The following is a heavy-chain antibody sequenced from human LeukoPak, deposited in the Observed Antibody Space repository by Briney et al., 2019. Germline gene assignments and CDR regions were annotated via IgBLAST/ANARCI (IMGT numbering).Heavy chain of an antibody. V-gene: IGHV3-20*04. D-gene: IGHD3-3*01. CDR3: ARGSAYDFWSGYPIEAFDI. J-gene: IGHJ3*02. CDR1: GFTFDDYG. CDR2: INWNGGST. Sequence: RGSLRLSCAASGFTFDDYGMSWVRQAPGKGLEWVSGINWNGGSTGYADSVKGRFTISRDNAKNSLYLQMNSLRAEDTALYYCARGSAYDFWSGYPIEAFDIWGQGTMVTVSS.